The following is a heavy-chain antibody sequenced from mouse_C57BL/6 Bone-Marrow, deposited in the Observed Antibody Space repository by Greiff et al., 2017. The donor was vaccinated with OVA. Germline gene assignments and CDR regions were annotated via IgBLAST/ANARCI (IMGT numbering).Heavy chain of an antibody. CDR2: THPTSGST. V-gene: IGHV1-64*01. J-gene: IGHJ4*01. CDR3: ASTGDYYAMDY. Sequence: QVQLQQPGAELVKPGASVKLSCKASGYTFTSYWMHWVKQRPGPGLEWIGMTHPTSGSTNYNEKFKSKATLTVDKSSSTAYMQLSSLTSEDSAVYDWASTGDYYAMDYWGQGTAVTVSA. CDR1: GYTFTSYW.